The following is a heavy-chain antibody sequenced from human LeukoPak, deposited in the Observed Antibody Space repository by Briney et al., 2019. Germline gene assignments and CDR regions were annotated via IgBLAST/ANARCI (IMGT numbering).Heavy chain of an antibody. CDR1: GYPFTGYY. CDR2: INPNSGFT. CDR3: AGGSGSYLDY. V-gene: IGHV1-2*02. Sequence: GASVKVSCKASGYPFTGYYLHWVRQAPGQGLEWMGWINPNSGFTNYAQKLQGRVTMTTDTSTSTAYMELRSLRSDDTAVYYCAGGSGSYLDYWGQGTLVTVSS. J-gene: IGHJ4*02. D-gene: IGHD3-10*01.